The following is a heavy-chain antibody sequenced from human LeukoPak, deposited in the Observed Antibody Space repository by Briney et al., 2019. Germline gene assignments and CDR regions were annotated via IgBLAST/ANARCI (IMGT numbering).Heavy chain of an antibody. CDR2: IYYSGST. D-gene: IGHD1-26*01. J-gene: IGHJ3*02. V-gene: IGHV4-38-2*02. CDR1: GYSISSGYY. CDR3: AGLEELLRAFDI. Sequence: PSETLSLTCSVSGYSISSGYYWGWIRQPPGKGLEWIGSIYYSGSTYYNPSLKSRVTISVDTSKNQFSLKLSSVTAADTAVYYCAGLEELLRAFDIWGQGTMVSVSS.